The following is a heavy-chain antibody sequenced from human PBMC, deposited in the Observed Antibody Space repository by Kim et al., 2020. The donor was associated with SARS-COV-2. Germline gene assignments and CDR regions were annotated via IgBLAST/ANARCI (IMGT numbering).Heavy chain of an antibody. D-gene: IGHD4-17*01. CDR3: ARDDGDFGDYFYF. Sequence: GGSLRLSCEASGFTFSNNVMHWVRQAPGKGLEWVALISFDGRNTYYAYSVKGRFTISRDNSKNTVYLQLNSLRIEDTALYYCARDDGDFGDYFYFWGLGT. CDR1: GFTFSNNV. V-gene: IGHV3-30*04. CDR2: ISFDGRNT. J-gene: IGHJ4*02.